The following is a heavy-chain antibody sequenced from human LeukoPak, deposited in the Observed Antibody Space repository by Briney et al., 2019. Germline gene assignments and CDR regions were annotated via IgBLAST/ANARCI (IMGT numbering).Heavy chain of an antibody. D-gene: IGHD6-13*01. V-gene: IGHV4-59*01. Sequence: SETLSLTCTVSGGSISSYYWSWIRQPPGKGLEWIGYIYYSGSTNYNPSLKGRVTISVDTSKNQFSLKLSSVTAADTAVYYCARRTPGTAAAGTLTFDYWGQGTLVTVSS. J-gene: IGHJ4*02. CDR2: IYYSGST. CDR3: ARRTPGTAAAGTLTFDY. CDR1: GGSISSYY.